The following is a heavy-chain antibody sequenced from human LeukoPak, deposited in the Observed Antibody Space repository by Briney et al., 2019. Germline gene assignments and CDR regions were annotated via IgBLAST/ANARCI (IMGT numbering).Heavy chain of an antibody. CDR3: ARVHTVLLWFGELFDY. Sequence: PGGSLRLSCAASGFIFSGSSMHWVRQAPGKGLEWVCFIRFDATNKYYADSVKGRFTISRDNSKNTLYLQMNSLRAEDTAVYYCARVHTVLLWFGELFDYWGQGTLVTVSS. V-gene: IGHV3-30*02. J-gene: IGHJ4*02. D-gene: IGHD3-10*01. CDR2: IRFDATNK. CDR1: GFIFSGSS.